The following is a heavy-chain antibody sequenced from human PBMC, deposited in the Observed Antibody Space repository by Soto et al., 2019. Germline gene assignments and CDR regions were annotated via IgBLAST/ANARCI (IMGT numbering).Heavy chain of an antibody. V-gene: IGHV3-23*01. CDR1: GFTFSSHA. Sequence: EVQLLESGGGLXXPGGXLRLSCTASGFTFSSHAMTWVRQAPGKGLEWVSGLSDSGGSTYYADSVKGRFTISRDNSMNTLYLQMNTLRAEDTAVYYCAKVSSSWYSGFFDFWGQGTLVTVSS. D-gene: IGHD6-13*01. CDR3: AKVSSSWYSGFFDF. J-gene: IGHJ4*02. CDR2: LSDSGGST.